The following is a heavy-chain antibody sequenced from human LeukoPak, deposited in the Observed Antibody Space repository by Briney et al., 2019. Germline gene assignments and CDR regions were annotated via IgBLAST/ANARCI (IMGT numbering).Heavy chain of an antibody. CDR1: GGSISSYY. J-gene: IGHJ1*01. CDR2: IYYSGST. Sequence: PSETLSLTCTVSGGSISSYYWSWIRQPPGKGLEWIGYIYYSGSTNYNPSLKSRVTISVDTSKNQFSLKLSSVTAADTAVYYCAGLRYYDSSGYYYVQYFQHWGQGTLVTVSS. V-gene: IGHV4-59*08. D-gene: IGHD3-22*01. CDR3: AGLRYYDSSGYYYVQYFQH.